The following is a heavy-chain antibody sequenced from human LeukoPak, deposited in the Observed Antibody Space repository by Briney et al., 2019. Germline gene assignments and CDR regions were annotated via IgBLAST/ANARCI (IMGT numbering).Heavy chain of an antibody. V-gene: IGHV4-39*01. Sequence: PSETLSLTCTVSGGSISSSNYYWGWIRQPPGKGLEWIGSIYYSGSTYYNPSLKSRVTISVDTSQNQFSLKLSSLTAADTAVYYCARGGEVVRGVIGLPYYYYMDVWGKGTTVTVSS. D-gene: IGHD3-10*01. CDR3: ARGGEVVRGVIGLPYYYYMDV. CDR1: GGSISSSNYY. J-gene: IGHJ6*03. CDR2: IYYSGST.